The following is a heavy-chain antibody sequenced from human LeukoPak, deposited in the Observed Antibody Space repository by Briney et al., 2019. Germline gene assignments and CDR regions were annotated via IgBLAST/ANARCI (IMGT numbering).Heavy chain of an antibody. CDR1: GGSFSGYY. D-gene: IGHD3-10*01. CDR2: INHSGST. Sequence: SETLSLTCAVYGGSFSGYYWSWIRQPPGKGLEWIGEINHSGSTNYNPSLKSRVTISVDTPKNQFSLKLSSVTAADTAVYYCARRENYYGSGTYVYWGQGTLVTVSS. V-gene: IGHV4-34*01. CDR3: ARRENYYGSGTYVY. J-gene: IGHJ4*02.